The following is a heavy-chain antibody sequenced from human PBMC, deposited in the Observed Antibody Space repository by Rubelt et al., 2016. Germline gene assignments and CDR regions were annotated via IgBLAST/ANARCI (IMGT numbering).Heavy chain of an antibody. CDR3: ARATYYDFWSGYHIDY. CDR1: GFSFSSYW. J-gene: IGHJ4*02. CDR2: ISYDGSNK. D-gene: IGHD3-3*01. Sequence: VQLVESGGGLVQPGGSLRLSCAASGFSFSSYWMSWVRQAPGKGLEWVAVISYDGSNKYYADSVKGRFTISRDNSKNTLYLQMNSLRAEDTAVYYCARATYYDFWSGYHIDYWGQGTLVTVSS. V-gene: IGHV3-30*03.